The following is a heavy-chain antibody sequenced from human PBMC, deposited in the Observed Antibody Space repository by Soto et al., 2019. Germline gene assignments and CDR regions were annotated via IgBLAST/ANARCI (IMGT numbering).Heavy chain of an antibody. CDR1: GYTFTSYG. CDR3: ARDLYPIAAAVHMNWFDP. Sequence: QVQLVQSGAEVKKPGASVKVSCKASGYTFTSYGISWVRQAPGQGLEWMGWISAYNGNTNYAQKLQGRVTMTTDTATSTAYMELRSLRSDDTAVYYCARDLYPIAAAVHMNWFDPWGQGTLVTVSS. D-gene: IGHD6-13*01. J-gene: IGHJ5*02. V-gene: IGHV1-18*01. CDR2: ISAYNGNT.